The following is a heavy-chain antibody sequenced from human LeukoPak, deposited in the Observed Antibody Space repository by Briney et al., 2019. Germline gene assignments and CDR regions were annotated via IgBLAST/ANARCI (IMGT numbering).Heavy chain of an antibody. CDR2: IYATET. V-gene: IGHV4-4*07. CDR3: ARHQGWLQWEY. Sequence: SETLSLTCNVSGASVSDYYWSWIRQSAGKGLEWIGRIYATETDFNPSLKSRLTMSIDTSKNQFSLKLRSVTAADTGVYYCARHQGWLQWEYWGQGTLVTVSS. J-gene: IGHJ4*02. D-gene: IGHD5-24*01. CDR1: GASVSDYY.